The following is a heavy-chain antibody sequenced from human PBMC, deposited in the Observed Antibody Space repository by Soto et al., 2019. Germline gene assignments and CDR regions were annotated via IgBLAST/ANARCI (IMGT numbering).Heavy chain of an antibody. J-gene: IGHJ4*02. V-gene: IGHV3-21*01. CDR2: ISSTTNYI. CDR3: ARESEDLTSNFDY. Sequence: GGSLRLSCAASGFTFSSYSMDWVRQAPGKGLEWVSSISSTTNYIYYADSMKGRFTVSRDNAKNSVYLEMNSLSAEDTAVYYCARESEDLTSNFDYWGQGTLVTVSS. CDR1: GFTFSSYS.